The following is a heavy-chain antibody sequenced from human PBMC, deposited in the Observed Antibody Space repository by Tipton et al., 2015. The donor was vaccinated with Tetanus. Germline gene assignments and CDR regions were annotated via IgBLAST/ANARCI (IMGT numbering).Heavy chain of an antibody. Sequence: QLVQSGAEVKKPGASVEVSCKASGYTFTSYYMHWVRQAPGQGLEWMGIINPSGGSTSYAQKFQGRVTMTRDTSTSTVYMELSSLRSEDTAVYYCARGSSPISKVIIIPNYFDSWGRGSLVTVSS. V-gene: IGHV1-46*01. CDR1: GYTFTSYY. D-gene: IGHD3-10*01. J-gene: IGHJ4*02. CDR3: ARGSSPISKVIIIPNYFDS. CDR2: INPSGGST.